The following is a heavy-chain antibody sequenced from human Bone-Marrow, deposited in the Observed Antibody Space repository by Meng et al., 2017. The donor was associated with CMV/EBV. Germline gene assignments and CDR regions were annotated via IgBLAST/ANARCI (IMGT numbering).Heavy chain of an antibody. Sequence: SETLSLTCTVSGDSIRRSTYYWGWIRQPPGKGLEWIGSIYYSGTTYYNPSLKRRVSLSVDTSKNQLSLKVTSVTAADTAVYYCAKTDGATAGLYAFDVWGRGTMVTVSS. CDR2: IYYSGTT. V-gene: IGHV4-39*07. CDR1: GDSIRRSTYY. D-gene: IGHD2-15*01. CDR3: AKTDGATAGLYAFDV. J-gene: IGHJ3*01.